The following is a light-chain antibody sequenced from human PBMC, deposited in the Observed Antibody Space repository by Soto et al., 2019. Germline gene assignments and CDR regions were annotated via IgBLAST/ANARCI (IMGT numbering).Light chain of an antibody. CDR2: GNS. Sequence: QLVLTQPPSVSGAPGQRVTISWTGSSSNIGAGYDVHWYQQLPGTAPKLLIYGNSNRPSGVPDRFSGSKSGTSASLAITGLRAEDEADYYCQSYDSSLSGWVFGGGTKLTVL. CDR1: SSNIGAGYD. CDR3: QSYDSSLSGWV. J-gene: IGLJ3*02. V-gene: IGLV1-40*01.